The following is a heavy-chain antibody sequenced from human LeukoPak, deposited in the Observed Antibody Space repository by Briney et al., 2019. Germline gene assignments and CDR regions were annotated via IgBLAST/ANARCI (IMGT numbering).Heavy chain of an antibody. J-gene: IGHJ6*02. V-gene: IGHV4-31*03. Sequence: PSETLSLTCTVSGGSISSGGYYWSWIRQHPGKGLEWIGYIYYSGSTYYNPSLKSRVTISVDTSKNQFSLKLSSVTAADTAVYYCARSGITVSEVIIKYTMDVWGQGTTVTVSS. D-gene: IGHD3-3*01. CDR3: ARSGITVSEVIIKYTMDV. CDR2: IYYSGST. CDR1: GGSISSGGYY.